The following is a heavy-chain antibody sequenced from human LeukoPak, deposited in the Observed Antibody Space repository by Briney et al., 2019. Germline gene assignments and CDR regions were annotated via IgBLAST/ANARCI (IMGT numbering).Heavy chain of an antibody. D-gene: IGHD3-22*01. J-gene: IGHJ4*02. CDR3: AKADHYYDSSGYSHYFDY. V-gene: IGHV3-23*01. Sequence: GGSLRLSCAASGFTFSSYAMSWVRQAPGKGLEWVSAISGSGGSTYYADSVKGRFTISRDNSKNTLYLQMNSLRAEDTAVYYCAKADHYYDSSGYSHYFDYWGQGTLVTVSS. CDR2: ISGSGGST. CDR1: GFTFSSYA.